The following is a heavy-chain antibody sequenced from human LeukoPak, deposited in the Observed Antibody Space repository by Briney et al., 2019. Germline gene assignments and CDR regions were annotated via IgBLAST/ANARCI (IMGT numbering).Heavy chain of an antibody. CDR3: AKEMRLWVTSAAFEI. CDR2: IRYDGSNN. J-gene: IGHJ3*02. Sequence: PGGPLRLSCAASGFIFSSYGMRWVRQAPGKGLEWVALIRYDGSNNYYADSVKGRFTISGDKSKHTLYMQMTSLRAEDTALYYWAKEMRLWVTSAAFEIWGQGTMVTVSS. CDR1: GFIFSSYG. D-gene: IGHD2-21*02. V-gene: IGHV3-30*02.